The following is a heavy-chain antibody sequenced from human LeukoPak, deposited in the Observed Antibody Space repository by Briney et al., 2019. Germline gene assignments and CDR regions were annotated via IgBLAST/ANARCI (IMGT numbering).Heavy chain of an antibody. Sequence: PGGSLRLSCAASGFTFSSYWMHWVRQAPGKGLVWVSRINSDGSSTSYADSVKGRFTISRDNAKNTLYLQMNSLRAEDTAVYYCARDQDSSGFLGDEAIDYWGQGTLVTVSS. V-gene: IGHV3-74*01. CDR3: ARDQDSSGFLGDEAIDY. J-gene: IGHJ4*02. D-gene: IGHD6-19*01. CDR1: GFTFSSYW. CDR2: INSDGSST.